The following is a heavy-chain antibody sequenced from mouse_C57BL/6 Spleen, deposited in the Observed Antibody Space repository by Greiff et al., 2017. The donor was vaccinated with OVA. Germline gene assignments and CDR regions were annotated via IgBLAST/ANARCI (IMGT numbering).Heavy chain of an antibody. Sequence: EVKLVESGGGLVKPGGSLKLSCAASGFTFSSYAMSWVRQTPEKRLEWVATISDGGSYTYYPDNVKGRFTISRDNAKNNLYLQMSHLKSEDTAMYYGARDVIYYGYDRDWYFDVWGTGTTVTVSS. D-gene: IGHD2-2*01. J-gene: IGHJ1*03. CDR2: ISDGGSYT. V-gene: IGHV5-4*01. CDR3: ARDVIYYGYDRDWYFDV. CDR1: GFTFSSYA.